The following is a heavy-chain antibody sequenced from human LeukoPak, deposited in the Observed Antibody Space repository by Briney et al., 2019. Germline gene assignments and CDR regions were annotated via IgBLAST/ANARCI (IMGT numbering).Heavy chain of an antibody. Sequence: LGESLKISCKGSGYSFTSYWIGWVRQMPGKGLEWMGIIYPGDSDTRYSPSFQGQVTISADKSISTAYLQWSSLKASDTAMYYCARQVGPYCSSTSCYTTDYWGQGTLVTVSS. J-gene: IGHJ4*02. CDR1: GYSFTSYW. CDR3: ARQVGPYCSSTSCYTTDY. CDR2: IYPGDSDT. D-gene: IGHD2-2*02. V-gene: IGHV5-51*01.